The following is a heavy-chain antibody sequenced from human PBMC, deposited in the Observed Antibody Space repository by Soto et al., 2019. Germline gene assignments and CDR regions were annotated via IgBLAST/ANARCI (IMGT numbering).Heavy chain of an antibody. CDR3: AGYGRGGYLHY. CDR2: IYYSGST. V-gene: IGHV4-59*01. J-gene: IGHJ4*02. Sequence: QVQLQESGPGLVKPSETLSLTCTVSGGSISSYYWSWIRQPPRKGLEWIGYIYYSGSTNYNPSLKSRVTISVDTSKNQFSLKLSSVTAADTAVYYCAGYGRGGYLHYWGQGTLVTVSS. D-gene: IGHD2-15*01. CDR1: GGSISSYY.